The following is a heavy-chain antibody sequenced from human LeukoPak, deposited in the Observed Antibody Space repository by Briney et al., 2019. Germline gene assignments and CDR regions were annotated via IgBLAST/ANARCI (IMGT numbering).Heavy chain of an antibody. D-gene: IGHD3-3*01. CDR1: GYTFTSYG. V-gene: IGHV1-2*02. Sequence: ASVKVSCKASGYTFTSYGTSWVRQAPGQGPEWMGWINPNSGGTKYAQKFQGRVTMTRDTSISTAYMELSRLRSDDTAVYYCARGVGFWSGYYSSLGYMDVWGKGTTVTVSS. CDR3: ARGVGFWSGYYSSLGYMDV. CDR2: INPNSGGT. J-gene: IGHJ6*03.